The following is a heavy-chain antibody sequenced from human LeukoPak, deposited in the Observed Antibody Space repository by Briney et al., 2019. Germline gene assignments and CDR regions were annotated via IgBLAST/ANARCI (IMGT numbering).Heavy chain of an antibody. CDR2: IYTSGST. Sequence: NASETLSLTCTVSGGSISSYYWSWIRQPAGKGLECIGRIYTSGSTNYNPSLKGRVTMSVDTSKNQFSLKLSSVTAADTAVYYCARAGSIWSGYYRFDPWGQGTLVTVSS. V-gene: IGHV4-4*07. CDR1: GGSISSYY. D-gene: IGHD3-3*01. CDR3: ARAGSIWSGYYRFDP. J-gene: IGHJ5*02.